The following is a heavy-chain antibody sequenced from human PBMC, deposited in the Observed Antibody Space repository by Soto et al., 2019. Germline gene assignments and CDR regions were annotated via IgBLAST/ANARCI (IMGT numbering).Heavy chain of an antibody. CDR1: GGSISSGGYY. J-gene: IGHJ3*02. CDR2: IYYSGST. Sequence: QVQLQESGPGLVKPSQTLSLTCTVSGGSISSGGYYWSWIRQHPGKGLEWIGYIYYSGSTYYNPSLKSRVTISVDTSKNQFSLKLSSVTAADTAVYYCARDRVQLWEGTDAFDIWGQGTMVTVSS. V-gene: IGHV4-31*03. D-gene: IGHD5-18*01. CDR3: ARDRVQLWEGTDAFDI.